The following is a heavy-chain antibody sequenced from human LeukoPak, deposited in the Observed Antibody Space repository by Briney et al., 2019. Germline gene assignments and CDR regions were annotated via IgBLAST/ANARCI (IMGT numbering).Heavy chain of an antibody. CDR3: ARDGVRGFTATTPFDH. CDR2: IGISSNNI. D-gene: IGHD4-17*01. Sequence: GGSLRLSCAASGITFSSYSMNWVRQAPGKGLEWVSSIGISSNNIYYADSVKGRFTISRDNAKNSLSLQMNSLRVEDTAVYYCARDGVRGFTATTPFDHWGPGTLVTVSS. V-gene: IGHV3-21*01. CDR1: GITFSSYS. J-gene: IGHJ4*02.